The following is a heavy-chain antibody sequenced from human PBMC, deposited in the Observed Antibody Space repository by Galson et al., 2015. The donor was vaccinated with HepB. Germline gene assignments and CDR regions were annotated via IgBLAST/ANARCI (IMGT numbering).Heavy chain of an antibody. J-gene: IGHJ4*02. CDR1: GYTFTGYY. D-gene: IGHD2-2*02. Sequence: SVKVSCKASGYTFTGYYMHWVRQAPGQGLEWMGRINPNSGGTNYAQKFQGRVTMTRDTSISTAYMELSRLRSDDTAVYYCARDIGLHCSSTSCYTGGADYWGQGTLVTVSS. CDR3: ARDIGLHCSSTSCYTGGADY. CDR2: INPNSGGT. V-gene: IGHV1-2*06.